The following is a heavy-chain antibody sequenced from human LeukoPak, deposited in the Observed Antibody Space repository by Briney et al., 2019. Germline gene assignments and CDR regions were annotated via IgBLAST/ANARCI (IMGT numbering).Heavy chain of an antibody. CDR3: ARGLDSSGSYIDY. J-gene: IGHJ4*02. V-gene: IGHV3-74*01. D-gene: IGHD3-22*01. CDR2: INSDGSTT. Sequence: SRINSDGSTTSYADSVKGRFTISRDNAKNTLYLQMNSLRAEDTAVYYCARGLDSSGSYIDYWGQGTLVTVSS.